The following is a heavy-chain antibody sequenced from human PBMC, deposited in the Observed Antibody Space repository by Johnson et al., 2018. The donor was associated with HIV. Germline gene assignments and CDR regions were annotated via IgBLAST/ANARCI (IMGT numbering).Heavy chain of an antibody. D-gene: IGHD2-15*01. CDR3: AREGPYWAFDI. CDR2: ISRSGSTI. CDR1: GFTFSDYY. Sequence: QVQLVESGGGLVKPGGSLRLSCAASGFTFSDYYMSWIRQAPGKGLEWVSNISRSGSTIYHADSVKGRLIIPRDNAKNSLYLQMSSLGAEDTAVYYCAREGPYWAFDIWGQGTMVTVSS. V-gene: IGHV3-11*04. J-gene: IGHJ3*02.